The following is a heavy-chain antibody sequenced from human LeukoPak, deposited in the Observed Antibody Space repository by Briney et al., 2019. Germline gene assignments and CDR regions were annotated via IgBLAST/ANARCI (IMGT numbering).Heavy chain of an antibody. CDR3: TTDPVSKAAYGMDV. CDR2: IKSKTDGGTT. Sequence: PGGSLRLSCAASGFTFSNAWMSWVRQAPGKGLEWVGRIKSKTDGGTTDYAAPVKGRFTISRDDSKNTLYLQMNSLKTEDTVVYYCTTDPVSKAAYGMDVWGQGTTVTVSS. CDR1: GFTFSNAW. J-gene: IGHJ6*02. D-gene: IGHD6-13*01. V-gene: IGHV3-15*01.